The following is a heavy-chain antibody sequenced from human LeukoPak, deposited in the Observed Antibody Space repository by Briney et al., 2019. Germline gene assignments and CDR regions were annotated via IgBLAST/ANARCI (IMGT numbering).Heavy chain of an antibody. D-gene: IGHD2-2*01. Sequence: GGSLRLSCAASGLTFSSHWMHWVRQAPGKGLVWVSRITNYGSSTTYADSVKGRFTISRDNAKNTLYLQMNNLRAEDTAIYYCAKRQGSSASCYDYWGQGTLVTVSS. V-gene: IGHV3-74*01. CDR1: GLTFSSHW. J-gene: IGHJ4*02. CDR2: ITNYGSST. CDR3: AKRQGSSASCYDY.